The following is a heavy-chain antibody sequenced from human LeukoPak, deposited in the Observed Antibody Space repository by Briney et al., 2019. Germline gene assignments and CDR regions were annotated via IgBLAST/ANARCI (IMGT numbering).Heavy chain of an antibody. Sequence: GGSLRLSCAASGFIFSDYYMSWIRQAPGKGLEWVAFIRYDGSNKYYADSVKGRFTISRDNSKNTLYLQMNSLRAEDTAVYYCARDGLGGSTYFDYWGQGTLVTVSS. CDR3: ARDGLGGSTYFDY. J-gene: IGHJ4*02. V-gene: IGHV3-30*02. CDR1: GFIFSDYY. D-gene: IGHD2-15*01. CDR2: IRYDGSNK.